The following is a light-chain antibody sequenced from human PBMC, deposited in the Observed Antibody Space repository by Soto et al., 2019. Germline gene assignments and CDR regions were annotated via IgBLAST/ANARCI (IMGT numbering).Light chain of an antibody. J-gene: IGLJ2*01. CDR2: EVS. CDR3: SSYTSRSTPV. Sequence: QSALTQPASVSGSPGQSITISCTGTSSDIGGYNFVSWFQQHPGKAPKLMIYEVSNRPSGVSNRFSGSKSGNTASLTISGLQAEDEADYYCSSYTSRSTPVFGGGPKLTVL. CDR1: SSDIGGYNF. V-gene: IGLV2-14*01.